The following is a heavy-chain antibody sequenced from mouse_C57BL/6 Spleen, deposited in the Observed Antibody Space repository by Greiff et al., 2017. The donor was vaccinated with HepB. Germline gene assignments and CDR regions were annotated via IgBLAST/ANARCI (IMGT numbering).Heavy chain of an antibody. V-gene: IGHV5-17*01. CDR1: GFTFSDYG. Sequence: EVKLVESGGGLVKPGGSLKLSCAASGFTFSDYGMHWVRQAPEKGLEWVAYISSGSSTIYYADTVKGRFTISRDNAKNNLILQMTSLRSEDTAMYYGARGEGYPAWFAYWGQGTLVTVSA. D-gene: IGHD2-2*01. J-gene: IGHJ3*01. CDR2: ISSGSSTI. CDR3: ARGEGYPAWFAY.